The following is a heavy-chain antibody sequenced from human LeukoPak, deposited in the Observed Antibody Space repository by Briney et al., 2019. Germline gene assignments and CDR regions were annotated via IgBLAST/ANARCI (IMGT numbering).Heavy chain of an antibody. J-gene: IGHJ6*03. CDR2: ISWDGGST. D-gene: IGHD6-6*01. Sequence: QSGGSLRLSCAASGFTFDDYAMHWVRQAPGKGLEWVSLISWDGGSTYYADSVKGRFTISRDNSKNSLYLQMNSLRAEDTALYYCAKEGYSSSPSGMDVWGKGTTVTVSS. CDR3: AKEGYSSSPSGMDV. V-gene: IGHV3-43D*03. CDR1: GFTFDDYA.